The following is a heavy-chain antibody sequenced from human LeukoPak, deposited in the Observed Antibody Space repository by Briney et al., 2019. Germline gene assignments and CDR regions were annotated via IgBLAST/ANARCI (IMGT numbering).Heavy chain of an antibody. CDR2: INPNSGGT. Sequence: ASVKVSSTTSVYTFTGYYMHWVRQAPGQGLEWMGWINPNSGGTNYAQKFQGRVTITRDTSISTDYMELSRLRSDDTAVYYCARVVTLIGSGSRRDAFDIWGQGTMVTVSS. J-gene: IGHJ3*02. D-gene: IGHD6-19*01. V-gene: IGHV1-2*02. CDR1: VYTFTGYY. CDR3: ARVVTLIGSGSRRDAFDI.